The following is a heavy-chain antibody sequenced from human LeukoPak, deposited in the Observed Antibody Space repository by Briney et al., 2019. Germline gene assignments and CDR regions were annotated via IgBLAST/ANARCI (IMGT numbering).Heavy chain of an antibody. CDR2: ISNNGGYT. CDR1: GFTFSSSA. D-gene: IGHD1-26*01. CDR3: ARDGLGARGNY. Sequence: GGSLRLSCAASGFTFSSSAMSWVRQAPGKGLEWVSAISNNGGYTYYADSVQGRFTISRDNSKSTLCLQMNSLRAEDTAVYYCARDGLGARGNYWGQGTLVTVSS. V-gene: IGHV3-23*01. J-gene: IGHJ4*02.